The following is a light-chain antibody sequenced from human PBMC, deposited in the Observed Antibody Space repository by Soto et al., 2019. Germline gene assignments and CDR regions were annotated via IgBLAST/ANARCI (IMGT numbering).Light chain of an antibody. V-gene: IGLV1-51*01. CDR1: SSNIGINY. Sequence: QSVLTQPPSISAAPGQNVTISCSGSSSNIGINYVSWYEQFPGTAPTLLIFDTNQRPAGIPDRLSGSKSGTSATLAITGLQAGDEADYYCGAWDNRLNTEVFGGGTTLTVL. CDR2: DTN. J-gene: IGLJ2*01. CDR3: GAWDNRLNTEV.